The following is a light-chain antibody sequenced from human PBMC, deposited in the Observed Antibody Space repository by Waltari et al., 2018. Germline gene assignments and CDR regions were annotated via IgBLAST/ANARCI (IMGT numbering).Light chain of an antibody. V-gene: IGLV2-11*01. CDR1: SSGVGGYNY. CDR2: DVS. Sequence: QSALTQPRSVSGSPGQSVTISCTGTSSGVGGYNYVSWYQQHPGKAPKLMIHDVSKRPSGVPDRFSGSKSGNTASLTISGLQADDETDYYCCSYAGRYTWVFGGGTKLTVL. J-gene: IGLJ3*02. CDR3: CSYAGRYTWV.